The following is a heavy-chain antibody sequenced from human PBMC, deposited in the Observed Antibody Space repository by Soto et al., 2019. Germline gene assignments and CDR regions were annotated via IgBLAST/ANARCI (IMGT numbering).Heavy chain of an antibody. J-gene: IGHJ4*02. D-gene: IGHD6-19*01. CDR2: ISYDGSNK. V-gene: IGHV3-30-3*01. CDR1: GFTFSSYA. CDR3: ARDENRYSSGWRSYYFDY. Sequence: PGGSLRLSCAASGFTFSSYAMHWVRQAPGKGLEWVAVISYDGSNKYYADSVKGRFTISRDNSKNTLYLQMNSLRAEDTAVYCCARDENRYSSGWRSYYFDYWGQGTLVTVSS.